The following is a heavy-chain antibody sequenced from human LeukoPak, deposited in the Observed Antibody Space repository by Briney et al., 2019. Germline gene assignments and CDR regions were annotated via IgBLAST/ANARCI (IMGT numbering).Heavy chain of an antibody. D-gene: IGHD7-27*01. J-gene: IGHJ6*02. CDR1: GGTFSSYA. Sequence: SVKVSCKASGGTFSSYAISWVRQAPGQGLEWMGRIIPILGIANYAQKFQGRVTITADKSTSTAYMELSSLRSEDTAVYYCATGGSRGAYYGMDVWGQGTTVTVSS. CDR2: IIPILGIA. CDR3: ATGGSRGAYYGMDV. V-gene: IGHV1-69*04.